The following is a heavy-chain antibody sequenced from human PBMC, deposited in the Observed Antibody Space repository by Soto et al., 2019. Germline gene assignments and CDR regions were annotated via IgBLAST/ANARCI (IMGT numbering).Heavy chain of an antibody. Sequence: PGESLKISCKGSGYSFTSYWIGWVRQMPGKGLEWMGIIYPGDSDTRYSPSFQGQVTISADKSISTAYLQWSSLKASDTAMYYCARRHYDFWSGYYGFDYWGQGTLVTVSS. CDR1: GYSFTSYW. CDR3: ARRHYDFWSGYYGFDY. D-gene: IGHD3-3*01. CDR2: IYPGDSDT. J-gene: IGHJ4*02. V-gene: IGHV5-51*01.